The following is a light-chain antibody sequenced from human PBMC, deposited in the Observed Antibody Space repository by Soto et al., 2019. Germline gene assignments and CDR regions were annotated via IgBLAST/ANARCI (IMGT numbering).Light chain of an antibody. Sequence: DIQMTQYPSTLSGYVGDRVTITCRASQTISSGLAWYQQKPGKAPKLLIYKASTLTSGVPSRFSGSGSGTEFTLTISSLEYYDFAPDCDQHYNSYAEAFEQGTKAEFK. V-gene: IGKV1-5*03. CDR2: KAS. CDR1: QTISSG. CDR3: QHYNSYAEA. J-gene: IGKJ1*01.